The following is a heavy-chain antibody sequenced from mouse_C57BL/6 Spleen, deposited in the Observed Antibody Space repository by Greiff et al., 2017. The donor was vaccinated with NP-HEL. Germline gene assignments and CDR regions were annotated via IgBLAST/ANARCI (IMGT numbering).Heavy chain of an antibody. V-gene: IGHV1-53*01. D-gene: IGHD3-3*01. J-gene: IGHJ4*01. CDR1: GYTFTSYW. CDR2: INPSNGGT. Sequence: QVQLQQPGPELVKPGASVKLSCKASGYTFTSYWMHWVKQRPGQGLEWIGNINPSNGGTNYNEKFKSKATLTVDKSSSTAYMQLSSLTSEDSAVDYCESGRVLGYAMDYWGQGTSVTVSS. CDR3: ESGRVLGYAMDY.